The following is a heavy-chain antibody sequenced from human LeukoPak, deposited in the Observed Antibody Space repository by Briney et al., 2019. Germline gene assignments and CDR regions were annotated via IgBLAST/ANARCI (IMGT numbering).Heavy chain of an antibody. Sequence: SETLSLTCTVSGGSISSYYWSWIRQPPGKGPEWIGYIYYSGSTNYNPSLKSRVTISVDTSKNQFSLKLSSVTAADTAVYYCAREYSSGGFDYWGQGTLVTVSS. CDR3: AREYSSGGFDY. CDR2: IYYSGST. CDR1: GGSISSYY. D-gene: IGHD6-19*01. V-gene: IGHV4-59*01. J-gene: IGHJ4*02.